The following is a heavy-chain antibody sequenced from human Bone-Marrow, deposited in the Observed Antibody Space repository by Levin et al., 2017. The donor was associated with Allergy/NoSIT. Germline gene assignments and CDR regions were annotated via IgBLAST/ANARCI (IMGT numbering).Heavy chain of an antibody. V-gene: IGHV1-2*02. CDR2: INPNSGAT. D-gene: IGHD2-21*01. J-gene: IGHJ6*02. CDR3: ARDRHRQIAYYTVDV. Sequence: ASVKVSCKASGYSFTGYYLHWVRQAPGQGLEWMAWINPNSGATNFGQRFQGRVTLTRDTSITTAYMELTRLTSDDTAVYYCARDRHRQIAYYTVDVWGQGTTVTVSS. CDR1: GYSFTGYY.